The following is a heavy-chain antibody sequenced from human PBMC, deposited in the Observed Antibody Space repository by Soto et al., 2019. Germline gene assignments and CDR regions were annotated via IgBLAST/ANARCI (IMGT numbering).Heavy chain of an antibody. CDR3: APTPESGDWLDP. Sequence: QVQLQQSGPGLVRPSETLSLSCSVSGASVSSYYWSWVRQPPGKGLEWIGYIYYIGAYNYNPSLKSRVTISVDTSKPQFSLKLTSVTAADTAVYYCAPTPESGDWLDPWGQGTLVTVSS. D-gene: IGHD2-8*02. CDR2: IYYIGAY. J-gene: IGHJ5*02. V-gene: IGHV4-59*02. CDR1: GASVSSYY.